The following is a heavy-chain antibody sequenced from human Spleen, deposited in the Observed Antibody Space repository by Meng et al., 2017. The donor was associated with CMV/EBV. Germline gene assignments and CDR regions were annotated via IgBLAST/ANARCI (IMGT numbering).Heavy chain of an antibody. V-gene: IGHV1-2*02. D-gene: IGHD7-27*01. J-gene: IGHJ4*02. CDR3: ARDNNWGPDY. CDR2: INPNSGAT. CDR1: GYTFTDFY. Sequence: ASVKVSCKASGYTFTDFYIHWVRRAPGQGLDWMGWINPNSGATDYAQKFQGRVTMTRDTSVTTAYMELSSLRSDDTAVYYCARDNNWGPDYWGQGTLVTVSS.